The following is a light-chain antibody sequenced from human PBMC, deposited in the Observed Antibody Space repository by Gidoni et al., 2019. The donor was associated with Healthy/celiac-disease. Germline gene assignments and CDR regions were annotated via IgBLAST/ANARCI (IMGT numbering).Light chain of an antibody. CDR2: KDS. Sequence: SYELTQPPSVSVSPGQTARITCSGDALPTQYAYWYQQKPGQAPVLVIYKDSERPSGIPERFSGSSSGTTVTLTISGVQAEDEADYYCQSADTSGTYVVFGGGTKLTV. CDR3: QSADTSGTYVV. J-gene: IGLJ2*01. V-gene: IGLV3-25*03. CDR1: ALPTQY.